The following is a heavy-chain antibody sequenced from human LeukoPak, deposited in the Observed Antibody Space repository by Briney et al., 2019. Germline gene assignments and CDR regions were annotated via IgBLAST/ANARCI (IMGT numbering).Heavy chain of an antibody. CDR1: GFTFSSYA. D-gene: IGHD3-22*01. CDR2: ITSSGDNT. J-gene: IGHJ5*02. V-gene: IGHV3-23*01. Sequence: GASLRLSCAASGFTFSSYAMCWDRQAPGKGLQWVSSITSSGDNTYYADSVNGRFTISRDNTKNTLHLQVNSLRAEDTAVYYCVRGSRGNYDTWGQGTLVTVSS. CDR3: VRGSRGNYDT.